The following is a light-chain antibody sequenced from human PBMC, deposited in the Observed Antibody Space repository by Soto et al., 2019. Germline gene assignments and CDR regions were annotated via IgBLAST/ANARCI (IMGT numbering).Light chain of an antibody. CDR3: QQSYGTPLP. CDR1: QSISNY. J-gene: IGKJ4*01. CDR2: AAS. Sequence: DMEMTQSPSSLSASVGDRVTITCRASQSISNYLNWYQHKPGKVPKLLIYAASSLQSGVPTRFSGSGSGTDFTLTINSLQPEDFATYYCQQSYGTPLPFGGGTKIELK. V-gene: IGKV1-39*01.